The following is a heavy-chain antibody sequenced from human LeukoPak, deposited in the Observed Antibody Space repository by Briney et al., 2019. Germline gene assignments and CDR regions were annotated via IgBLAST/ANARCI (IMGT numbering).Heavy chain of an antibody. J-gene: IGHJ6*03. Sequence: SVKVSCKASGGTFSSYAISRVRQAPGQGLEWMGGIIPIFGTANYAQKFQGRVTITTDESTSTAYMELSSLRSEDTAVYYCAIGVATTSYYYYMDVWGKGTTVTVSS. CDR1: GGTFSSYA. D-gene: IGHD5-12*01. CDR2: IIPIFGTA. CDR3: AIGVATTSYYYYMDV. V-gene: IGHV1-69*05.